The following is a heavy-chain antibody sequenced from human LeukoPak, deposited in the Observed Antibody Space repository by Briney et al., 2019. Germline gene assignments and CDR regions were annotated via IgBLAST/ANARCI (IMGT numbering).Heavy chain of an antibody. CDR2: ISSSGSTI. Sequence: AGGSLRLSCAASGFTFSSYEMNWVRQAPGKGLEWVSYISSSGSTIYYADSVKGRFTISRDNAKNSLYLQMNSLRAEDTAVYYCARDSTTGDTNVYWGQGTLVTVSS. V-gene: IGHV3-48*03. J-gene: IGHJ4*02. D-gene: IGHD2-8*01. CDR3: ARDSTTGDTNVY. CDR1: GFTFSSYE.